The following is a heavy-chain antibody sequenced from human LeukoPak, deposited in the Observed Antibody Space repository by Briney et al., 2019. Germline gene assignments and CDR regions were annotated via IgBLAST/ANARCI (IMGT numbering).Heavy chain of an antibody. CDR1: GSTFSNYW. Sequence: PGGSLRLSCAASGSTFSNYWMSWVRQAPGKGLEWVAVISYDGSNKYYADSVKGRFTISRDNSKNTLYLQMNSLRAEDTAVYYCARELGQWLVQDWYFDLWGRGTLVTVSS. J-gene: IGHJ2*01. D-gene: IGHD6-19*01. CDR3: ARELGQWLVQDWYFDL. V-gene: IGHV3-30*03. CDR2: ISYDGSNK.